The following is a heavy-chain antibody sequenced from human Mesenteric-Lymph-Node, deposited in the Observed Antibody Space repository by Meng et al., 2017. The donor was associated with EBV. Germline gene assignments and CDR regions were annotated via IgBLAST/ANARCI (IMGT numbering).Heavy chain of an antibody. CDR2: TYYRSKWYN. V-gene: IGHV6-1*01. Sequence: QVQLQQSGPELVKLSQTPSLTCVLSGDSVSSSSAAWTWIRQSPSRGLEWLGRTYYRSKWYNDYAVFVKSRITINPDTSKNQFSLQLNSVTPEDTAVYYCARGATSVFDLWGRGTLVTVSS. CDR1: GDSVSSSSAA. J-gene: IGHJ2*01. CDR3: ARGATSVFDL.